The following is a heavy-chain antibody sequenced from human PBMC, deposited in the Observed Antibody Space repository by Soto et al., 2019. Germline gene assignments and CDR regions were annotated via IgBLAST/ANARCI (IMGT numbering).Heavy chain of an antibody. CDR2: IIPIFGTA. J-gene: IGHJ4*02. Sequence: QVQLVQSGAEVKKPGSSVKVSCKASGGTFSSYAISWVRQAPGQGLEWMGGIIPIFGTANYAQKFQGRVTITADESTSTAYMELSSLRSEDTAVYYCARTVGRHKYCSGGSCYQPFVYWGQGTLVTVSS. CDR3: ARTVGRHKYCSGGSCYQPFVY. CDR1: GGTFSSYA. V-gene: IGHV1-69*01. D-gene: IGHD2-15*01.